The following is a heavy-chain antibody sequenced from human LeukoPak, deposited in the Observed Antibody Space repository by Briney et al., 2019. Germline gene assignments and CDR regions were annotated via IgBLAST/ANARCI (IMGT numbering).Heavy chain of an antibody. CDR1: GFSFNIYG. V-gene: IGHV3-23*01. J-gene: IGHJ4*02. CDR3: VKDKSPRGYDYGRFDY. CDR2: IRSSGVSA. Sequence: PWGSLRLSCAASGFSFNIYGMGWVRQAPGKGLEWVSDIRSSGVSADYADSVKGRFTISRDNSKNMLFLQMNSLRAEDTAVYYCVKDKSPRGYDYGRFDYWGQGTLVTVSS. D-gene: IGHD5-12*01.